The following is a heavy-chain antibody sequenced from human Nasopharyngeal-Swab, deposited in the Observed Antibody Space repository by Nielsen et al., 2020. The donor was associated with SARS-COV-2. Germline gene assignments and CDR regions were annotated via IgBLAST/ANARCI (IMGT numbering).Heavy chain of an antibody. Sequence: GESLKISCAASGFTFSSYGMHWVRQAPGKGLEWVAVISYDGSNKYYADSVKGRFTISRDNSKNTLYLQMNSLRAEDTAVYYCAKDGGYSSSPYYYCMDVWGKGTTVTVSS. CDR1: GFTFSSYG. CDR3: AKDGGYSSSPYYYCMDV. D-gene: IGHD6-13*01. J-gene: IGHJ6*03. CDR2: ISYDGSNK. V-gene: IGHV3-30*18.